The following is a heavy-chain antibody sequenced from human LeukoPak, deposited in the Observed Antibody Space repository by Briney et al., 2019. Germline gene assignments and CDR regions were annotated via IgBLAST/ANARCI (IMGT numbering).Heavy chain of an antibody. CDR1: GGSITSYY. V-gene: IGHV4-59*08. CDR3: ARINWNYFDY. Sequence: SETLSLTRTVSGGSITSYYWSWIRQPPGKGLEWIGYIYYSGNTNYNPSLKSRLTMSADRSRNQFSLELTSVTAADTAVYYCARINWNYFDYWGQGILVTVSS. CDR2: IYYSGNT. D-gene: IGHD1-20*01. J-gene: IGHJ4*02.